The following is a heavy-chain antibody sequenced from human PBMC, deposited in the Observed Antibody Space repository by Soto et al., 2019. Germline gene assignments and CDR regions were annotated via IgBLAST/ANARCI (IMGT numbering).Heavy chain of an antibody. V-gene: IGHV4-34*01. CDR2: INQSGST. CDR3: ARVVGSSGWYYGSFDI. D-gene: IGHD6-19*01. Sequence: QVQLQQWGAGLLKPSETLSLTCAVYGGSFSGSYWNWIRQPPRKGLEWIGEINQSGSTNYNPSLKSRVTISVDTSKNQFSLKLSSVTAADSAVYYCARVVGSSGWYYGSFDIWGPGTMVTVSS. CDR1: GGSFSGSY. J-gene: IGHJ3*02.